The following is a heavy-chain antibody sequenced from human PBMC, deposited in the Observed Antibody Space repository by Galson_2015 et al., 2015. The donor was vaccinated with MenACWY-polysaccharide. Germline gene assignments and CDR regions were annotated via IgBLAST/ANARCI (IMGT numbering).Heavy chain of an antibody. CDR1: GYTFISYD. J-gene: IGHJ3*02. CDR2: MNPNSGNI. Sequence: SVKVSCKASGYTFISYDFNWVRQATGQGLEWMGWMNPNSGNIGYAQKFQGRVTMTRNTSISTAYMELSSLRSEDTAVYYCARVGYYDSSGYSLNAFDIWGQGTMVTVSS. CDR3: ARVGYYDSSGYSLNAFDI. D-gene: IGHD3-22*01. V-gene: IGHV1-8*01.